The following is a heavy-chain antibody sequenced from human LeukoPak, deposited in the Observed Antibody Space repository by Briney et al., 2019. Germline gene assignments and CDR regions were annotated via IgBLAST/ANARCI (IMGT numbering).Heavy chain of an antibody. D-gene: IGHD1-26*01. CDR3: ARDPYSGSYGPYYYYYMDV. Sequence: PGGSLRLSCAASGFTFSSYNMNWVRQAPGKGPEWVSSITSSSSYIYYADSVKGRFTISRDNAKNSLYLQMDSLRVEDTAVYYCARDPYSGSYGPYYYYYMDVWGKGTTVTIPS. V-gene: IGHV3-21*06. CDR2: ITSSSSYI. CDR1: GFTFSSYN. J-gene: IGHJ6*03.